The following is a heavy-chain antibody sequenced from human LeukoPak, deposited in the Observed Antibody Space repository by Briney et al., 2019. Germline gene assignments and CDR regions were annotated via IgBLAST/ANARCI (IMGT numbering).Heavy chain of an antibody. D-gene: IGHD6-13*01. Sequence: SETLSLTCTVSGGSISSYYWSWIRQPAGKGLEWIGRIYTSGSTNYNPSLKSRVTISVDTSKNQFSLRLSSVTAADTAVYYCAGPGGSNAFDIWGQGTMVTVSS. CDR3: AGPGGSNAFDI. CDR2: IYTSGST. CDR1: GGSISSYY. V-gene: IGHV4-4*07. J-gene: IGHJ3*02.